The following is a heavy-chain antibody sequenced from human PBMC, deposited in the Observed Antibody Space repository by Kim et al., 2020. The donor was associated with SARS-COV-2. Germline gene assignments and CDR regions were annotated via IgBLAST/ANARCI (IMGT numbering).Heavy chain of an antibody. CDR2: ISGSGGST. CDR3: AKDPHSSGYLYSMDV. Sequence: GGSLRLSCAASGFTFNNYAMSWVRQAPGKGLEWVSAISGSGGSTYYADSVKGRFTISRDSSKNTLFLQMNSLRDEDTAVYYCAKDPHSSGYLYSMDVWGKGTTVTVSS. J-gene: IGHJ6*03. V-gene: IGHV3-23*01. D-gene: IGHD3-22*01. CDR1: GFTFNNYA.